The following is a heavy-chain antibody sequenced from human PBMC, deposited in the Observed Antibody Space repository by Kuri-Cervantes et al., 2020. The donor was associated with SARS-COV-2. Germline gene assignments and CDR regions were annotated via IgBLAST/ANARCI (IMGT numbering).Heavy chain of an antibody. CDR2: IYYSGST. CDR1: GGSFSGYY. CDR3: ARANYYYDSSGWGCYFDY. J-gene: IGHJ4*02. V-gene: IGHV4-59*01. Sequence: ESLKISCAVYGGSFSGYYWSWIRQPPGKGLEWIGYIYYSGSTNYNPPLKSRVTISVDTSKNQFSLKLSSVTAADTAVYYCARANYYYDSSGWGCYFDYWGQGTLVTVSS. D-gene: IGHD3-22*01.